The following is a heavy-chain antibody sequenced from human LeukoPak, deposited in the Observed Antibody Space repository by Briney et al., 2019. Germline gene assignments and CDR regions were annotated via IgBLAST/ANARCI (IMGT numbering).Heavy chain of an antibody. CDR2: IYYSGKT. CDR1: GGSISSSTYY. J-gene: IGHJ4*02. V-gene: IGHV4-39*07. D-gene: IGHD3-9*01. Sequence: SETLSLTCTVSGGSISSSTYYWGWIRQSPGKGLEWIGSIYYSGKTYYNPSLKSRVTMSMDTSKNQFSLKLNSVTAADTAVYYCASRISKAGFDRGQGTQVTVSS. CDR3: ASRISKAGFD.